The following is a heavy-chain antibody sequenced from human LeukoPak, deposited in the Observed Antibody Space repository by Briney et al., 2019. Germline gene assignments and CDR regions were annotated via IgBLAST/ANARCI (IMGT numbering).Heavy chain of an antibody. CDR3: AKSYGSGSYYPVDY. CDR2: ISGSGGST. D-gene: IGHD3-10*01. V-gene: IGHV3-23*01. Sequence: GGSLRLSCAASGFTFSSYAMSWVRRAPGKGLEWVSAISGSGGSTYYADSVKGRFTISRDNSKNTLYLQMNSLRAEDTAVYYCAKSYGSGSYYPVDYWGQGTLVTVSS. J-gene: IGHJ4*02. CDR1: GFTFSSYA.